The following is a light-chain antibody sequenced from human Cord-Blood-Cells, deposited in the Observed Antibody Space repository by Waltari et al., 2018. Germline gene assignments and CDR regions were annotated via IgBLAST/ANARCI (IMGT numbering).Light chain of an antibody. J-gene: IGLJ2*01. Sequence: SSELTQDPAVSVALGQTVSITCQGDTPKSDYANSYQQKPGQAPVLFIYGKNNRPSGIPDRFSGSSSGITASLTITGAQAEDEADYYCNSRDSSGNHLVFGGGTKLTVL. V-gene: IGLV3-19*01. CDR2: GKN. CDR1: TPKSDY. CDR3: NSRDSSGNHLV.